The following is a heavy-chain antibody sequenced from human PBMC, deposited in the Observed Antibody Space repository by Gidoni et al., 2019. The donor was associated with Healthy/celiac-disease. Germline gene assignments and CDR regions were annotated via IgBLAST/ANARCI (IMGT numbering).Heavy chain of an antibody. CDR1: GGSISSSSYY. CDR3: ARILMRGSGYPDY. D-gene: IGHD3-22*01. J-gene: IGHJ4*02. CDR2: IYYSGST. Sequence: QLQLQESGPGMVKPSETLSLTCTVSGGSISSSSYYWGWIRQPPGKGLEWIGSIYYSGSTYYNPSLKSRVTISVDTSKNQFSLKLSSVTAADTAVYYCARILMRGSGYPDYWGQGTLVTVSS. V-gene: IGHV4-39*01.